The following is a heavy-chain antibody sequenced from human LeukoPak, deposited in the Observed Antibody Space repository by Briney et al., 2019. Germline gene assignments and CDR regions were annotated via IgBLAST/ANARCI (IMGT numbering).Heavy chain of an antibody. CDR3: ARDREGYSSYGILEY. V-gene: IGHV4-4*07. J-gene: IGHJ4*02. CDR1: GDSISNYY. CDR2: IYTSGTT. D-gene: IGHD5-18*01. Sequence: SETLSLTCTVSGDSISNYYWTWIRQPAGKGLEWIGRIYTSGTTNYSPSLKSRVTMSVDTSKNQFSLKLSSVTAADTAVYYCARDREGYSSYGILEYWGQGTLVTVSS.